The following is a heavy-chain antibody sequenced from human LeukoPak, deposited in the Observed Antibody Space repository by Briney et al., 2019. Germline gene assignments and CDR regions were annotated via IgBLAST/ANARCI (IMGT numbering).Heavy chain of an antibody. CDR2: FDPEDGET. CDR3: VRDRDVTWTRRPFSPPDY. V-gene: IGHV1-24*01. D-gene: IGHD5-24*01. CDR1: GYTLTELS. J-gene: IGHJ4*02. Sequence: GASVKVSCKVSGYTLTELSMHWVRQAPGKGLEWMGGFDPEDGETIYAQKFQGRVTMTRDTSTYTVYMELSSLTSEDTAIYYCVRDRDVTWTRRPFSPPDYWAQGTLVTVSS.